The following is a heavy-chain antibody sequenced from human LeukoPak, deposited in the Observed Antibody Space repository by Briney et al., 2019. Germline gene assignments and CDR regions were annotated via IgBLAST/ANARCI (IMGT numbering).Heavy chain of an antibody. Sequence: GRSLRLSCAASGFTFSSYGMHWVRQAPGKGLEWVAVIWYDGSNKYYADSVKGRFTISRDNSKNTLYLQMNSLRAEDTAVYYCAKGDNYKPLYFDNWGQGSLVTVTA. J-gene: IGHJ4*02. CDR3: AKGDNYKPLYFDN. V-gene: IGHV3-33*06. D-gene: IGHD1-20*01. CDR1: GFTFSSYG. CDR2: IWYDGSNK.